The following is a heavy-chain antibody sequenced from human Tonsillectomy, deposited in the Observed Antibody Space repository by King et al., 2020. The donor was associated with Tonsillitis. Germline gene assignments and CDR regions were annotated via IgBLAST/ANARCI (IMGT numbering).Heavy chain of an antibody. Sequence: VQLVESGGGLVQPGGSLRLSCAASGFTFSRYDMHWVRQATGKGLEWVSAIGTAGDTYYPGSVKGRFTISRENAKNSLYLQMNSLRAGDTAVYYCARAKQAYYDSSGYYLNYYMDVWGKGTTVTVSS. V-gene: IGHV3-13*04. CDR1: GFTFSRYD. CDR3: ARAKQAYYDSSGYYLNYYMDV. J-gene: IGHJ6*03. D-gene: IGHD3-22*01. CDR2: IGTAGDT.